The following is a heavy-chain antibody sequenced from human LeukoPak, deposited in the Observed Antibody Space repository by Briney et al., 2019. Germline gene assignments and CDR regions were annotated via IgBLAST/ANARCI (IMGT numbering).Heavy chain of an antibody. CDR1: GFTFDDYA. Sequence: GGSLRPSCAASGFTFDDYAMHWVRQAPGKGLEWVSGISWNSGSIGYADSVKGRFTISRDNAKNSLYLQMNSLRAEDTALYYCAKDQNLYSGSYYHWYFDLWGRGTLVTVSS. D-gene: IGHD1-26*01. CDR2: ISWNSGSI. J-gene: IGHJ2*01. CDR3: AKDQNLYSGSYYHWYFDL. V-gene: IGHV3-9*01.